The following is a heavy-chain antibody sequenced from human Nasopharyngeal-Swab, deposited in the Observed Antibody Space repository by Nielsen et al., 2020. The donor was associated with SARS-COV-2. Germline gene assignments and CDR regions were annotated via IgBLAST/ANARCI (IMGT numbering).Heavy chain of an antibody. V-gene: IGHV4-34*01. J-gene: IGHJ4*02. Sequence: TLSLTCAVYGGSFSGYYWSWIRQPPGKGLEWIGEINHSGSTNYNPSLKSRVTISVDTSKNQFSLKLSSVTAADTAVYYCARGLYDSSGYPTAGFDYWGQGTLVTVSS. CDR3: ARGLYDSSGYPTAGFDY. CDR2: INHSGST. D-gene: IGHD3-22*01. CDR1: GGSFSGYY.